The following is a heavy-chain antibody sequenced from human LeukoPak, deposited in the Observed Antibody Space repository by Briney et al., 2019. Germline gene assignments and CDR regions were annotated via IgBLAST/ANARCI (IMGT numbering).Heavy chain of an antibody. Sequence: SETLSLTCTVSGGSISSGVYYWSWIRQHPGKGQEWIGYIYYSGSTYSNPSLKSRLTMSVDISKNQFSLKLSSVTAADTAVYYCARGVKGLRGAFDIWGQGTMVTVSS. J-gene: IGHJ3*02. D-gene: IGHD3-10*01. V-gene: IGHV4-31*03. CDR2: IYYSGST. CDR1: GGSISSGVYY. CDR3: ARGVKGLRGAFDI.